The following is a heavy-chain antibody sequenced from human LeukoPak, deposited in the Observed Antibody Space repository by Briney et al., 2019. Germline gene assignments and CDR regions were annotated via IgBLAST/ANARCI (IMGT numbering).Heavy chain of an antibody. Sequence: ASVKVSCKASGYSFTGHYMHWVRQAPGQGLEWMGWINPNSGGTNYAQKFQGRVTMTRDTSISTAYMELSRLRSDDTAVYYCARDLTGLYYYYYMDVWGKGTTVTVSS. CDR2: INPNSGGT. CDR3: ARDLTGLYYYYYMDV. V-gene: IGHV1-2*02. J-gene: IGHJ6*03. CDR1: GYSFTGHY. D-gene: IGHD1-14*01.